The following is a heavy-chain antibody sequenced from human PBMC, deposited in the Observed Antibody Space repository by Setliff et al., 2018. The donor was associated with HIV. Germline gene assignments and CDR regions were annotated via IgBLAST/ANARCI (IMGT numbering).Heavy chain of an antibody. CDR3: ATDPGYSSTWYPESFQH. Sequence: GASVKVSCKISGYTLTELSIHWVRQAPGKGLEWMANFDPEDGETFYAQKFQGRLTMTEDTSTDTAYMELSSLRSDDTAMYYCATDPGYSSTWYPESFQHWGQGTAVTVSS. J-gene: IGHJ1*01. CDR2: FDPEDGET. CDR1: GYTLTELS. V-gene: IGHV1-24*01. D-gene: IGHD6-13*01.